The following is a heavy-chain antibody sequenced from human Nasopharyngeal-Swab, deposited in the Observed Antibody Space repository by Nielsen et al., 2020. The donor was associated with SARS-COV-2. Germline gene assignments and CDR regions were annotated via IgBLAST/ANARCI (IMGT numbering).Heavy chain of an antibody. J-gene: IGHJ6*02. D-gene: IGHD3-10*01. CDR1: GFTFSSYW. CDR2: ISGSGGST. CDR3: AKDRITMVRGEYYYYYGMDV. V-gene: IGHV3-23*01. Sequence: GGSLRLSCAASGFTFSSYWMHWVRQAPGKGLEWVSAISGSGGSTYYADSVKGRFTISRDNSKNTLYLQMNSLRAEDTAVYYCAKDRITMVRGEYYYYYGMDVWGQGTTVTVSS.